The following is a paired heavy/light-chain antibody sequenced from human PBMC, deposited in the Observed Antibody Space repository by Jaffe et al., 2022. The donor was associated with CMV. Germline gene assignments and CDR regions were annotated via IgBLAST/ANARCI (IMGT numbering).Light chain of an antibody. CDR1: TGAVTSGHY. J-gene: IGLJ2*01. CDR2: DTS. V-gene: IGLV7-46*01. CDR3: LLSYSGAREV. Sequence: QAVVTQEPSLTVSPGGTVTLTCGSSTGAVTSGHYPYWFQQKPGQAPRTLIYDTSNKHSWTPARFSGSLLGGKAALTLSGAQPEDEAEYYCLLSYSGAREVFGGGTKLTVL.
Heavy chain of an antibody. V-gene: IGHV3-15*01. CDR3: TTVDDSSGSYYYYYGMDV. D-gene: IGHD6-19*01. CDR1: GFTFSNAW. CDR2: IKSKTDGGTT. J-gene: IGHJ6*02. Sequence: EVQLVESGGGLVKPGGSLRLSCAASGFTFSNAWMSWVRQAPGKGLEWVGRIKSKTDGGTTDYAAPVKGRFTISRDDSKNTLYLQMNSLKTEDTAVYYCTTVDDSSGSYYYYYGMDVWGQGTTVTVSS.